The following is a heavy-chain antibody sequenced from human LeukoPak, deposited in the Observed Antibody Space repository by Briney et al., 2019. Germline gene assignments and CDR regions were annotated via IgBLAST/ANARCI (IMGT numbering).Heavy chain of an antibody. D-gene: IGHD3-16*02. CDR3: ARAYRDAFDI. V-gene: IGHV4-34*01. Sequence: SETLSLTCAVYGGSFSGYYWSWIRQPPGKGLEWIGEINHSGSTNYNPSLKSRVTISVDTSKNQFSLKLSSATAADTAVYYCARAYRDAFDIWGQGTMVTVSS. CDR2: INHSGST. CDR1: GGSFSGYY. J-gene: IGHJ3*02.